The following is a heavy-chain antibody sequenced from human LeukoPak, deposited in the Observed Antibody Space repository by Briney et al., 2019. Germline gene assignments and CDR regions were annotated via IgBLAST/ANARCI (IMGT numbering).Heavy chain of an antibody. D-gene: IGHD3-10*01. J-gene: IGHJ4*02. CDR2: IYWDDDK. CDR3: AHTSLIMVRGAFGY. V-gene: IGHV2-5*02. Sequence: SGPTLVNPTQTLTLTCTFSGFSLSTNGVAVGWISQPPGKALEWLALIYWDDDKRYSPSLKSRLTVTKDTSKNQVVLTMTNMDPVDTATYYCAHTSLIMVRGAFGYWGQGTLVTVSS. CDR1: GFSLSTNGVA.